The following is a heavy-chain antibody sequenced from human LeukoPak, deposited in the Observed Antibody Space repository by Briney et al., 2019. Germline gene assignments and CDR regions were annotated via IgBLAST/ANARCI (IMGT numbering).Heavy chain of an antibody. CDR3: ARVGWGNVAAYPNWLDP. CDR1: ADSLSSGGHY. D-gene: IGHD3-16*01. Sequence: SQTLSLTCTVSADSLSSGGHYWAWIRQFPGKGLESIGFIHHSGRSRHNPSLKDRVAISVDTSRKQFALKLSSVTAADTAMYYCARVGWGNVAAYPNWLDPWGQGTVVTVSS. V-gene: IGHV4-31*03. CDR2: IHHSGRS. J-gene: IGHJ5*02.